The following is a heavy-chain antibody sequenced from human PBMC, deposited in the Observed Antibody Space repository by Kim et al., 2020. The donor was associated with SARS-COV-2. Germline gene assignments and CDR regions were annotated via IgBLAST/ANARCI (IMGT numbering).Heavy chain of an antibody. Sequence: GGSLRLSCAASGFTFSSYAMSWVRQAPGKGLEWVSAISGSGGSTYYADSVKGRFTISRDNSKNTLYLQMNSLRAEDTAVYYCAKDLGSGWYYYGMDVWGQGTTVTVSS. CDR3: AKDLGSGWYYYGMDV. CDR2: ISGSGGST. J-gene: IGHJ6*02. D-gene: IGHD6-19*01. V-gene: IGHV3-23*01. CDR1: GFTFSSYA.